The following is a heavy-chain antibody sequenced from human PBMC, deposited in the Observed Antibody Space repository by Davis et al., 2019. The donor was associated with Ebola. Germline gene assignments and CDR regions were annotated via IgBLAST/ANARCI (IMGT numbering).Heavy chain of an antibody. V-gene: IGHV3-23*01. CDR3: AKEGGLTILEAFDI. Sequence: GGSLRPSCPASGFTSSSYAMSWVRQVPGKGLEWVPAIRGSGGSTYYADSVKGRFTISRDNSKNTLYLQMNSLRAEDTAVYYCAKEGGLTILEAFDIWGQGTMVTVSS. CDR2: IRGSGGST. D-gene: IGHD3-10*01. CDR1: GFTSSSYA. J-gene: IGHJ3*02.